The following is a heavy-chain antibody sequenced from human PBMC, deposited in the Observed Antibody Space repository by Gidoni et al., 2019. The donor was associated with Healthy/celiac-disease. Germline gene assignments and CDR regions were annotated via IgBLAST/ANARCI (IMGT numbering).Heavy chain of an antibody. CDR3: ARTMSGDYGFDY. CDR1: GFTFSSYE. CDR2: ISSSGSTI. Sequence: EVQLVESGGGLVQPGGSLRLSCAASGFTFSSYEMNWVRQAPGKGLEWVSYISSSGSTIYYADSVKGRFTISRDNAKNSLYLQMNSLRAEDTAVYYCARTMSGDYGFDYWGQGTLVTVSS. J-gene: IGHJ4*02. D-gene: IGHD4-17*01. V-gene: IGHV3-48*03.